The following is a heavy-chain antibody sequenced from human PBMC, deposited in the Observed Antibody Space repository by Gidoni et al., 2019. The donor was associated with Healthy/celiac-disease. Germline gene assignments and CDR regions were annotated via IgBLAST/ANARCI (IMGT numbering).Heavy chain of an antibody. D-gene: IGHD5-12*01. CDR1: GFSLSNARMG. J-gene: IGHJ4*02. CDR3: ARQEKRDGYNFRRLGFFDY. V-gene: IGHV2-26*01. Sequence: QVTLKESGPVLVKPTETLTLTCTVSGFSLSNARMGVSWIRQPPGKALEWLAHIFSNDEKSYSTSLKSRLTISKDTSKSQVVLTMTNMDPVDTATYYCARQEKRDGYNFRRLGFFDYWGQGTLVTVSS. CDR2: IFSNDEK.